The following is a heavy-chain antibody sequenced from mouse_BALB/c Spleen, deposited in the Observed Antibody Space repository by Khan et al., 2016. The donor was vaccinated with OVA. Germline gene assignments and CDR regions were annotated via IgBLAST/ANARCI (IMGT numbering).Heavy chain of an antibody. J-gene: IGHJ2*01. D-gene: IGHD1-1*01. Sequence: EVQLVETGPGLVKPFQSLSLTCTVTGYSITSDYVWNWIRQFPGNKLEWMGYISYSGNTKYNPSFKSRISITRDTSKNQFFLQLNSVTAEDTATYYCARIYGGNFDYWGQGTTLTVSS. CDR2: ISYSGNT. V-gene: IGHV3-2*02. CDR3: ARIYGGNFDY. CDR1: GYSITSDYV.